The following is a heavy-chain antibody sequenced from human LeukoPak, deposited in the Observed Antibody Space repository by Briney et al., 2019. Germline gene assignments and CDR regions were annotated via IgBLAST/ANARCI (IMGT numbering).Heavy chain of an antibody. Sequence: PWGSLRLSFSASGFTFSSYWMHWVRQAPGKGLVGVSRLSNDGSSTSYADSVKGRFTISRDNDKTTLELHMNNLRVEDTSVYYTARVGDFWYGYYPDYWGQGTLVTVSP. J-gene: IGHJ4*02. V-gene: IGHV3-74*01. CDR1: GFTFSSYW. CDR3: ARVGDFWYGYYPDY. D-gene: IGHD3-3*01. CDR2: LSNDGSST.